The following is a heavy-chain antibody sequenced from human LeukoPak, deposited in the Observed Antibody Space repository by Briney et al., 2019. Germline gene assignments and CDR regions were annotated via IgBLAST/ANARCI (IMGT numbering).Heavy chain of an antibody. CDR1: GGTFSSYA. CDR3: ASDLRGYSVT. J-gene: IGHJ4*02. D-gene: IGHD5/OR15-5a*01. CDR2: IIPIFGTA. V-gene: IGHV1-69*13. Sequence: GASVKVSCKASGGTFSSYAISWVRQAPGQGLEWMGGIIPIFGTANYAQKFQGRVTITADESSSTAYMELSSLRSEDTAVYYCASDLRGYSVTWGQGTLVTVSS.